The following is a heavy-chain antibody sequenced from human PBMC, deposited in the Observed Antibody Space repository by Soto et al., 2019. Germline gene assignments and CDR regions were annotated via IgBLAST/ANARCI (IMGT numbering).Heavy chain of an antibody. Sequence: PGGSLRLSCAASGFTFSSYEMNWVRQAPGKGLEWVSYISSSGSTIYYADSVKGRFTISRDNAKNSLYLQMNSLRAEDTAVYYCVPGSSGTRGEDSWGPGVVVTVSS. CDR3: VPGSSGTRGEDS. CDR1: GFTFSSYE. CDR2: ISSSGSTI. D-gene: IGHD3-10*01. V-gene: IGHV3-48*03. J-gene: IGHJ4*02.